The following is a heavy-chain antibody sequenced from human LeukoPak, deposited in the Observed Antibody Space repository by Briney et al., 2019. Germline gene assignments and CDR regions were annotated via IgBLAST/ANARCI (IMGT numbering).Heavy chain of an antibody. Sequence: SETLSLSCTVSGGSISSSSYYWGWIRPPPGKGLEWIGGIYYSGSTYSNPSLKSRVTISVETSKNQFSLKLSSVTAADAAVYYCARHLMITFGGVIVCPDYWGQGTLVTVSS. CDR2: IYYSGST. V-gene: IGHV4-39*01. CDR3: ARHLMITFGGVIVCPDY. CDR1: GGSISSSSYY. D-gene: IGHD3-16*02. J-gene: IGHJ4*02.